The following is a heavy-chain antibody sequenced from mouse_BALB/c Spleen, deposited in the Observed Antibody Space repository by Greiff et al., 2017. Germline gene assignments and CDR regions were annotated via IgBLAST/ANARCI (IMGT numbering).Heavy chain of an antibody. D-gene: IGHD2-4*01. Sequence: EVQRVESGGGLVKPGGSLKLSCAASGFTFSSYTMSWVRQTPEKRLEWVATISSGGGNTYYPDSVKGRFTISRDNAKNNLYLQMSSLRSEDTALYYCARSMINYYAMDYWGQGTSVTVSS. CDR1: GFTFSSYT. CDR2: ISSGGGNT. V-gene: IGHV5-9*03. J-gene: IGHJ4*01. CDR3: ARSMINYYAMDY.